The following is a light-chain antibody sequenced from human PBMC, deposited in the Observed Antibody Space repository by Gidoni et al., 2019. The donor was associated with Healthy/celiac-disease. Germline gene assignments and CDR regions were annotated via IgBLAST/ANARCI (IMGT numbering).Light chain of an antibody. Sequence: DIVMTQSPLSLPVTPGAPASISCRSSQSLLHSNGYNYLDWYLQKPGQSPQLLIYLGSNRAAGVPDRFSGRGSGTEFTLKISRVEAEDVGVYYCMQALQTPTFGQGTRLEIK. J-gene: IGKJ5*01. CDR2: LGS. CDR3: MQALQTPT. CDR1: QSLLHSNGYNY. V-gene: IGKV2-28*01.